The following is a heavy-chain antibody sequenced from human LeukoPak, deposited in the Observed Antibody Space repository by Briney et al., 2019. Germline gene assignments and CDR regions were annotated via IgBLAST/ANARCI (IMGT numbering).Heavy chain of an antibody. CDR3: ARHGRWGYSSSWRENNWFDP. D-gene: IGHD6-13*01. V-gene: IGHV4-39*01. Sequence: SETLSLTCTVSSGSISTSNYYWGWVRQPPGKALEWIGNIFYSGSTYYSPSLKSRVTISLDTSRNQFYLKLISVTAADTAVYYCARHGRWGYSSSWRENNWFDPWGQGTLVTVSS. CDR1: SGSISTSNYY. J-gene: IGHJ5*02. CDR2: IFYSGST.